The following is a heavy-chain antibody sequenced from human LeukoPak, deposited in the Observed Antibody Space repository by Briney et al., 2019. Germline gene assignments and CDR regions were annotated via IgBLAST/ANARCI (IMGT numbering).Heavy chain of an antibody. V-gene: IGHV4-30-4*01. CDR2: IYYSGST. CDR3: AGGIYGSGSSYLHY. J-gene: IGHJ4*02. CDR1: GGSISSRDYY. Sequence: SQTLSLTCTVSGGSISSRDYYWSWIRQPPGKGLEWIGYIYYSGSTYYNPSLKSRLTISIDTSKNQFSLRLSSVTAADTAVYYCAGGIYGSGSSYLHYWGQGTLVTVSS. D-gene: IGHD3-10*01.